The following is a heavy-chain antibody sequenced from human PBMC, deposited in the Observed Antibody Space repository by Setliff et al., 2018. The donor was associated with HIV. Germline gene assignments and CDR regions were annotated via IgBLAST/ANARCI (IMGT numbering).Heavy chain of an antibody. CDR3: ATKVYCTNGVCLDAFDL. CDR1: GYTFTDYY. J-gene: IGHJ3*01. CDR2: INPNSGGT. D-gene: IGHD2-8*01. Sequence: ASVKVSCKASGYTFTDYYMHWVRQAPGQGLEWTGRINPNSGGTNHAQKFQGRVTMTRDTSSSTAYMELSRLRSDDTAVYYCATKVYCTNGVCLDAFDLWGQGTMVTVSS. V-gene: IGHV1-2*06.